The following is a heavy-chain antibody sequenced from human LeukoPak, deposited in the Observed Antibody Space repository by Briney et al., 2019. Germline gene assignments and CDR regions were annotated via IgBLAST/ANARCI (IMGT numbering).Heavy chain of an antibody. CDR1: GGSISSSNW. D-gene: IGHD5-24*01. V-gene: IGHV4-4*02. Sequence: PSETLSLTCAVSGGSISSSNWWGWVRQPPGKGLEWIGEIYHSGSTNYNPSLKSRVTISVDTSKNQFSLKLSSVTAADTAVYYCARLHRRWLRHDAFDIWGQGTMVTVSS. CDR3: ARLHRRWLRHDAFDI. J-gene: IGHJ3*02. CDR2: IYHSGST.